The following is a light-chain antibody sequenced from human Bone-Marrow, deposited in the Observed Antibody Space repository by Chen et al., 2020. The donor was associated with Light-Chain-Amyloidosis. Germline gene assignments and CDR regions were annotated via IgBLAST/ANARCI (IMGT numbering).Light chain of an antibody. CDR2: WAS. J-gene: IGKJ5*01. Sequence: DIVMTQSPDSLVAALGERAAINCNSSQSDLYSSNNKNYLAWYQQQPGQPPKRLIYWASTGESGVHDRFSGSGSATDFTLTISSLQAEDAAVYYCQQYYNAQITFGQGTRLESK. CDR1: QSDLYSSNNKNY. V-gene: IGKV4-1*01. CDR3: QQYYNAQIT.